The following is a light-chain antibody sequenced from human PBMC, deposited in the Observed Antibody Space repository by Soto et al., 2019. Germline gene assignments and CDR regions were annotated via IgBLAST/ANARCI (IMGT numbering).Light chain of an antibody. J-gene: IGKJ3*01. V-gene: IGKV3-11*01. Sequence: EIVLTQSPATLSLSPGERATLSCRASQSVSSYLAWYQQKPGQAPRLLIYDASNRATGIPARFSGSGSGTDFALHISSLEPEEFAVYYCQQRSSLFTFGPGTKVDI. CDR1: QSVSSY. CDR2: DAS. CDR3: QQRSSLFT.